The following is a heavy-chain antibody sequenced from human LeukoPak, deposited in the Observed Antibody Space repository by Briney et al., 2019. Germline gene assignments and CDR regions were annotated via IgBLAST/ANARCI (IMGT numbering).Heavy chain of an antibody. D-gene: IGHD4-17*01. J-gene: IGHJ6*03. CDR2: ISAYNGNT. CDR3: ARDFYGDYGYYYYYMDV. CDR1: GYTFTSYG. Sequence: ASVKVSCKASGYTFTSYGISWVRQAPGQGLEWMGWISAYNGNTNYAQKLQGRVTMTTDTSTSTAYMELRSLRSDDTAVYYCARDFYGDYGYYYYYMDVWGKGTTVTVSS. V-gene: IGHV1-18*01.